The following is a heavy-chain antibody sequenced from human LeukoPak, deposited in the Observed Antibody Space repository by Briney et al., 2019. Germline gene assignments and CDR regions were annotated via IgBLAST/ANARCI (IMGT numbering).Heavy chain of an antibody. J-gene: IGHJ3*02. CDR3: ARSPLGYYYDSSGFDAFDI. Sequence: SETLSLTCTVSGDSISNYYWSWIRQPAGKGLEWIGRLYTSESATYNPSLRSRVTMSVDTSKNQFSLKLNSVTAADTAVYYCARSPLGYYYDSSGFDAFDIWGQGTMVTVSS. V-gene: IGHV4-4*07. CDR2: LYTSESA. D-gene: IGHD3-22*01. CDR1: GDSISNYY.